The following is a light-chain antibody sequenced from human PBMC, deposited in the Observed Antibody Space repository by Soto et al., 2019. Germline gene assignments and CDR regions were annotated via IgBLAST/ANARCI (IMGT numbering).Light chain of an antibody. V-gene: IGKV1-5*03. Sequence: DIQMTQSPSTLSASVDDXXTITCRASQNIHTWLAWYQHKPGKAPSLLIYAASSLESGVPSRFSGSGSGTEFTLTISSLQPDXXATYYXQXXESYPRTFGQGTKVEMK. CDR2: AAS. CDR1: QNIHTW. J-gene: IGKJ1*01. CDR3: QXXESYPRT.